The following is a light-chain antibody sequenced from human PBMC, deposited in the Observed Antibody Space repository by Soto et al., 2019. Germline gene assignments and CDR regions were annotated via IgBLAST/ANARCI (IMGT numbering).Light chain of an antibody. Sequence: EMVMTQSPATLSVSPGERVTLSCRASESVHRNLAWYQQKPGQGPSLLIYYASTSATGVPDRFTGSGSGTEFPHTRSSLQSEDFGVYHCQQYRIWPPPFGHGNKVDIK. V-gene: IGKV3-15*01. CDR3: QQYRIWPPP. CDR2: YAS. J-gene: IGKJ3*01. CDR1: ESVHRN.